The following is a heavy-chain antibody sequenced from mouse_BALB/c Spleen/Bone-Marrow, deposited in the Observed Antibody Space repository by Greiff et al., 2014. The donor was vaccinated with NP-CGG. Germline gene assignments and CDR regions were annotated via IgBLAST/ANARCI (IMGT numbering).Heavy chain of an antibody. Sequence: QVQLQHPGAELVMPGASVKMSCKASGYTFTDYWMHWVKQRPGQGLEWIGAIDTSDSYTSYNQKFKGKATLTVDESSSTAYMQLSSLTSEDSAVYYCARSDYRYDPFAYWGQGTLVTVSA. CDR3: ARSDYRYDPFAY. CDR2: IDTSDSYT. D-gene: IGHD2-14*01. J-gene: IGHJ3*01. CDR1: GYTFTDYW. V-gene: IGHV1-69*01.